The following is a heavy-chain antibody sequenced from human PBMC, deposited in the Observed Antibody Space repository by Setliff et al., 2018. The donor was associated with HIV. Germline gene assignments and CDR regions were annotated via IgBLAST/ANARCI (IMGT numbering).Heavy chain of an antibody. Sequence: SETLSLTCAVYGGSFSEYYWSWVRQPPGKGLEWLGEISHSGTTNYNPSLKSRLTILVDTSKKQFSVKLNSLTAADTAVYYCARGLNSRLQDRTWGQGTLVTVSS. V-gene: IGHV4-34*01. D-gene: IGHD4-4*01. J-gene: IGHJ4*02. CDR1: GGSFSEYY. CDR3: ARGLNSRLQDRT. CDR2: ISHSGTT.